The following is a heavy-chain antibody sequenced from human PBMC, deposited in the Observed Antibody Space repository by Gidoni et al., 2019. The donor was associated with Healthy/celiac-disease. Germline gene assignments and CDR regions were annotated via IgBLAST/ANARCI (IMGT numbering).Heavy chain of an antibody. J-gene: IGHJ4*02. V-gene: IGHV1-2*04. CDR2: INTNSGGT. CDR3: ERGPKRGYYDSRGYYYPY. Sequence: QVQLVQSGAEVKKPGASVKVSCKASGYTFTGYYMHWVRQAPGRGLEWMGWINTNSGGTNYEQKFQGWVTMTRDTSISTAYMERSRLRSDDTAVYYCERGPKRGYYDSRGYYYPYWGQGTLVTVSS. CDR1: GYTFTGYY. D-gene: IGHD3-22*01.